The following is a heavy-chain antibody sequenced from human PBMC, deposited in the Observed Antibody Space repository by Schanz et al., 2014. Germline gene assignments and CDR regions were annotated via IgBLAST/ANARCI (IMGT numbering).Heavy chain of an antibody. CDR2: ISSSSSYT. V-gene: IGHV3-11*05. CDR1: GFTFSDYY. Sequence: QVQLVESGGGVVQPGGSLRLSCVASGFTFSDYYMSWIRQAPGKGLEWVSYISSSSSYTNYADSVKGRFTISRDNAKNSLFLQMNSLRAEDTAKYYCARGNYGMDVWGQGTTVTVSS. CDR3: ARGNYGMDV. J-gene: IGHJ6*02.